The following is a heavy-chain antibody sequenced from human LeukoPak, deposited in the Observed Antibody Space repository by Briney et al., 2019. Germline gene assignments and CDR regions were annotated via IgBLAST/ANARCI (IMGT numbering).Heavy chain of an antibody. CDR2: IYYSGST. V-gene: IGHV4-59*08. CDR1: GGSISSYY. Sequence: PSETLPLTCTVSGGSISSYYWSWIRQPPGKGLEWIGYIYYSGSTNYNPSLKSRVTISVDTSKNQFSLKLSSVTAADTAVYYCARQGYYGSGSLIDYWGQGTLVTVSS. D-gene: IGHD3-10*01. CDR3: ARQGYYGSGSLIDY. J-gene: IGHJ4*02.